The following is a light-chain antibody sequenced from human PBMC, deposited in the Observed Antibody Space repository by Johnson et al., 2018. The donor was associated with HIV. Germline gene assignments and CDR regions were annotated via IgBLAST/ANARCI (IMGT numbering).Light chain of an antibody. CDR2: ENN. Sequence: QSVLTQPPSVSAAPGQKVTISCSGSSSNIGNNYVSWYQHLPGTAPQLLIYENNKRPSGIPDRFSGSKSGTSATLGITGLQTGDDADYYCGTWDNSLSVLVFGPGTKVTVL. J-gene: IGLJ1*01. CDR3: GTWDNSLSVLV. V-gene: IGLV1-51*02. CDR1: SSNIGNNY.